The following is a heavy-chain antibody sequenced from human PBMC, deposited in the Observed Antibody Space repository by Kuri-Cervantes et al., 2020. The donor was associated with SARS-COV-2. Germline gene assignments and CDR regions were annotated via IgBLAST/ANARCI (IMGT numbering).Heavy chain of an antibody. CDR2: IIPIFGTA. Sequence: SVKVSCKASGGTFSSYAISWVRQAPGQGLEWMGGIIPIFGTANYAQKFQGRVTITTDESTSTAYMELSSLRSEDTAAYYCAREGCSSTSCYSAWFDPWGQGTLVTVSS. J-gene: IGHJ5*02. V-gene: IGHV1-69*05. CDR1: GGTFSSYA. CDR3: AREGCSSTSCYSAWFDP. D-gene: IGHD2-2*01.